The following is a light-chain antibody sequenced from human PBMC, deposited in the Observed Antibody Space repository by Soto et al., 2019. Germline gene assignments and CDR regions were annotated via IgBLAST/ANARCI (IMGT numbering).Light chain of an antibody. CDR3: QQRSNWLT. V-gene: IGKV3-11*01. J-gene: IGKJ4*01. CDR2: DAS. Sequence: EXXXTQSPATLSLSPGERATLSCRASQSVSSYLAWYQQKPGQAPRLLIYDASNRATGIPARFSGSGSGTDFTLTISSLEPEDFAVYYCQQRSNWLTFGGGTKVEIK. CDR1: QSVSSY.